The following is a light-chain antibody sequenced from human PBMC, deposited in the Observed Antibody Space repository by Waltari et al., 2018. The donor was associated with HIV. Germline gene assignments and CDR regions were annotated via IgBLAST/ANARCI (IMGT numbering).Light chain of an antibody. CDR1: QRINNF. J-gene: IGKJ4*01. CDR3: QQSYSTPLT. Sequence: DIQMTKYTSSLSASVGDRVTITCRASQRINNFLNWYQQKPGKAPKILIYAASSLQSGVPSRFSGSRSGTDFTLTISSLQPEDFATYYCQQSYSTPLTFGGGTKVEIK. V-gene: IGKV1-39*01. CDR2: AAS.